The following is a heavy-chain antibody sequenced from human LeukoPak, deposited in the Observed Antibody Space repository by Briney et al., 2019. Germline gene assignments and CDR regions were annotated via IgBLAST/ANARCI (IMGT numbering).Heavy chain of an antibody. CDR2: INPNSGGT. CDR1: GYTFTGYY. Sequence: ASVKVSCKASGYTFTGYYMHWVRLAPGQGLEWMGWINPNSGGTNYAQKFQGRVTMTRDTSISTAYMELSRLRSDDTAVYYCARDQQVRDAFDIWGQGTMVTVSS. D-gene: IGHD3-22*01. J-gene: IGHJ3*02. CDR3: ARDQQVRDAFDI. V-gene: IGHV1-2*02.